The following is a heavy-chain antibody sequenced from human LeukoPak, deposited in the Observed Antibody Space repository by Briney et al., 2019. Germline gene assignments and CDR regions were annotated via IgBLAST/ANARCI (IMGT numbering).Heavy chain of an antibody. J-gene: IGHJ4*02. CDR3: ARGRKMAAAGTESPALFDY. Sequence: ASVKVSCKASGYTFTDYYMHWVRQAPGQGLEWMGWINPNSGDTSYAQKFQGRVTTTRDTSISTAYMDLSSLTSDDTAAYYCARGRKMAAAGTESPALFDYWGQGTLVAVSS. CDR1: GYTFTDYY. CDR2: INPNSGDT. V-gene: IGHV1-2*02. D-gene: IGHD6-13*01.